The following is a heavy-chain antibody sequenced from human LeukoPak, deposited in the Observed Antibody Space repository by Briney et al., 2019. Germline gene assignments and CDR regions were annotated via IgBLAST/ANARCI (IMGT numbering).Heavy chain of an antibody. CDR1: GFTFSNYW. Sequence: GGSLRLSCAASGFTFSNYWMHWVRQDPGKGLVWVSLINPDGSITNYADSVKGRFTISRDNAKNTLYLQMNSLRAEDTAVYYCAIRGSPMVRNYWGQGTLVTVPS. CDR2: INPDGSIT. D-gene: IGHD3-10*01. J-gene: IGHJ4*02. V-gene: IGHV3-74*01. CDR3: AIRGSPMVRNY.